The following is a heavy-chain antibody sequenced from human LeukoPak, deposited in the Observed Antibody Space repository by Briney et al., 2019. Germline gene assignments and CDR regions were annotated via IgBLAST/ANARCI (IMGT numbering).Heavy chain of an antibody. CDR3: ARADYEPTYYYDPPDY. CDR2: INHSGST. D-gene: IGHD3-22*01. CDR1: GGSFSGYY. V-gene: IGHV4-34*01. J-gene: IGHJ4*02. Sequence: SETLSLTCAVYGGSFSGYYWSWIRQPPGKGLEWIGEINHSGSTNYNPSLKSRVTISVDTSKNQFSLKLSSVTAADTAVYYCARADYEPTYYYDPPDYWGQGTRVTVSS.